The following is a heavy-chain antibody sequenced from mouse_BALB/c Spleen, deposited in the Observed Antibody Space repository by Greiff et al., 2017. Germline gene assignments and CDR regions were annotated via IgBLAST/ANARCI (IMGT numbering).Heavy chain of an antibody. J-gene: IGHJ2*01. CDR1: GFSLTGYG. CDR2: IWGDGST. Sequence: VQGVESGPGLVAPSQSLSITCTVSGFSLTGYGVNWVRQPPGKGLEWLGMIWGDGSTDYNSALKSRLSISKDNSKSQVFLKMNSLQTDDTARYYCARGGGNYYFDYWGQGTTLTVSS. D-gene: IGHD2-1*01. CDR3: ARGGGNYYFDY. V-gene: IGHV2-6-7*01.